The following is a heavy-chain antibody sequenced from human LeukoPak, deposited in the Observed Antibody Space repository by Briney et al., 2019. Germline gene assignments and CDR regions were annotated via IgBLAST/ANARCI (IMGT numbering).Heavy chain of an antibody. V-gene: IGHV3-30*18. CDR2: ISFDGSNK. J-gene: IGHJ4*02. CDR3: AKDGGGTLDY. D-gene: IGHD2-15*01. Sequence: GGSLRLSCAASGFTFSSYGMHWVRQAPGKGLEWVAVISFDGSNKYYADSGKGLFTISGDNSKNTLYLQMNSLRAEDTAVYYCAKDGGGTLDYWGQGTLVTVSS. CDR1: GFTFSSYG.